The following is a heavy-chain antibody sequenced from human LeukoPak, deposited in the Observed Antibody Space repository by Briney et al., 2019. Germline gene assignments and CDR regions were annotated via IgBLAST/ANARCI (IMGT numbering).Heavy chain of an antibody. CDR2: ISSSAKTT. J-gene: IGHJ3*02. CDR1: GFTFSSYE. CDR3: ARDSYDSSGSSDAFDI. D-gene: IGHD3-22*01. V-gene: IGHV3-48*03. Sequence: PGGSLRLSCAASGFTFSSYEMNWVRQAPGKGLEWISYISSSAKTTYCAESAKGRFTISRDNAKNSLYLQMNSLRAEDTAVYYCARDSYDSSGSSDAFDIWGQGTMVTVSS.